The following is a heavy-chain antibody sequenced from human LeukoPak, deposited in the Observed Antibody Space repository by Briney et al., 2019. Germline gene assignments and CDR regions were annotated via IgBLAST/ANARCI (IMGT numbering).Heavy chain of an antibody. Sequence: GRSLRLSCTASGFTFGDYAMSWVRQAPGKGLEWVGFIRSKAYGGTTEYAASVKGRFTISRDDSKSIAYLQMNSLKTEDTAVYYCTRDRYDYVWGSYRLRYFDYWGQGILVTVSS. V-gene: IGHV3-49*04. D-gene: IGHD3-16*02. J-gene: IGHJ4*02. CDR3: TRDRYDYVWGSYRLRYFDY. CDR2: IRSKAYGGTT. CDR1: GFTFGDYA.